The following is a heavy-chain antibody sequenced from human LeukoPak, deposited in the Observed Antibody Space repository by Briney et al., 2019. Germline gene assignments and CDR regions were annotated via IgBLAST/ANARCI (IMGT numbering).Heavy chain of an antibody. CDR3: AKDDYDILTGYYGATPY. V-gene: IGHV3-30*18. CDR2: ISYDGSNK. J-gene: IGHJ4*02. CDR1: GFTFSSYG. Sequence: PGGSLRLSCAASGFTFSSYGMHWVRQAPGKGLEWVAVISYDGSNKYYADSVKGRFTISRDNSKDTLYLKMNSLRDEDTAVYYCAKDDYDILTGYYGATPYWGQGTLVTVSS. D-gene: IGHD3-9*01.